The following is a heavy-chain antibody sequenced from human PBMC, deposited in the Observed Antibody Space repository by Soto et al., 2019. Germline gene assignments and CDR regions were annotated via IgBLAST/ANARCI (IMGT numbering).Heavy chain of an antibody. Sequence: DVQLLESGGGLVQPGGSLRLSCAASGFTFSSYAMSWVRQAPGKGLEWVSVISGGGGSTYYADAVKGRFTISRDNSKNKLYLQMNSLRAEDTAVFYCAKFQTYYSASSGNRGDYWGQGTLVTVSS. J-gene: IGHJ4*02. CDR1: GFTFSSYA. CDR2: ISGGGGST. V-gene: IGHV3-23*01. D-gene: IGHD3-22*01. CDR3: AKFQTYYSASSGNRGDY.